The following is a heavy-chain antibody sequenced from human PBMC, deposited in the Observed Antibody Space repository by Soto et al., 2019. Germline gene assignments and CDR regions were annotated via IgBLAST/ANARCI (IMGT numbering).Heavy chain of an antibody. J-gene: IGHJ6*02. Sequence: EVQLLESGGGLVQPGGSLRLSCAASGFTFSSYAMSWVRQAPGKGLEWVSAIRGSGGSTYYADSVKGRFTISRDNSKNTLYLQMNSLRAEDTAVYYCAANRGYNYYYGMDVWGQGTTVTVSS. CDR3: AANRGYNYYYGMDV. CDR2: IRGSGGST. CDR1: GFTFSSYA. V-gene: IGHV3-23*01. D-gene: IGHD3-22*01.